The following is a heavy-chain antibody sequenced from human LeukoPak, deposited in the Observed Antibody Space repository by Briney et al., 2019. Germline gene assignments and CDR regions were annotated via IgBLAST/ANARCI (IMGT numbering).Heavy chain of an antibody. CDR1: GFTFSIYS. D-gene: IGHD3-22*01. J-gene: IGHJ6*02. V-gene: IGHV3-21*01. Sequence: GGSLRLSCAASGFTFSIYSMNWVRQAPGKGLEWVSSISSSSSYIYYADSVKGRFTISRDNAKNSLYLQMNSLRAEDTAVYYCARDSAMIVVVLARYYYYGMDVWGQGTTVTVSS. CDR3: ARDSAMIVVVLARYYYYGMDV. CDR2: ISSSSSYI.